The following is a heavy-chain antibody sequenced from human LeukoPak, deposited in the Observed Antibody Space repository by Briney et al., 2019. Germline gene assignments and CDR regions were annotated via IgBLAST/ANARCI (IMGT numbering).Heavy chain of an antibody. J-gene: IGHJ4*02. V-gene: IGHV1-18*01. Sequence: ASVKVSCKASGYTFTSYGISWVRQAPGQGLEWMGWISAYNGNTNCAQKLQGRVTMTTDTSTSTAYMELRSLRSDDTAVYYCARDVCSSTSCYYPPRVGFDYWGQGTLVTVSS. D-gene: IGHD2-2*01. CDR1: GYTFTSYG. CDR3: ARDVCSSTSCYYPPRVGFDY. CDR2: ISAYNGNT.